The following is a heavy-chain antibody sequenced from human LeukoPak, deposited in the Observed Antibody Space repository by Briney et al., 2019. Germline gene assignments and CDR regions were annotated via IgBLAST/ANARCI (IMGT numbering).Heavy chain of an antibody. D-gene: IGHD2-2*01. Sequence: SETLSLTCTVSGGSISSHYWSWIRQPPGKGLEWIGYIYYSGSTNYNPSLKSRVTISVDTSKNQFSLKLSSVTAADTAVYYCARVPYASINPFDYWGQETLVTASS. CDR1: GGSISSHY. J-gene: IGHJ4*02. V-gene: IGHV4-59*11. CDR2: IYYSGST. CDR3: ARVPYASINPFDY.